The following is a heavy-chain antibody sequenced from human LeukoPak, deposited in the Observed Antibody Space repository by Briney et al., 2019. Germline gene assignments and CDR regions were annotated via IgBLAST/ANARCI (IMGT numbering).Heavy chain of an antibody. CDR2: INHSGST. CDR1: GGSFSGYY. CDR3: ARIEARDGYNYRDY. D-gene: IGHD5-24*01. J-gene: IGHJ4*02. V-gene: IGHV4-34*01. Sequence: PSETLSLTCAVYGGSFSGYYWSWIRQPPGKGLEWIGEINHSGSTNYNPSLKSRATISVDTSKNQFSLKLSSVTAADTAVYYCARIEARDGYNYRDYWGQGTLVTVSS.